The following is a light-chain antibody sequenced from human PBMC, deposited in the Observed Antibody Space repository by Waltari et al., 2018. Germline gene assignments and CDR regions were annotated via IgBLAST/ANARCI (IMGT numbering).Light chain of an antibody. Sequence: QSALTQPASVSGSPGQSITISCTGTRSDVGSYNLFSWSQQYPGNAPKLMIYEVIPRPSGVSIRFSGSKSGTTASLTISGLQAEDEADYYCCSYGGSGTYVMFGGGTKVTVL. CDR2: EVI. J-gene: IGLJ3*02. V-gene: IGLV2-23*02. CDR1: RSDVGSYNL. CDR3: CSYGGSGTYVM.